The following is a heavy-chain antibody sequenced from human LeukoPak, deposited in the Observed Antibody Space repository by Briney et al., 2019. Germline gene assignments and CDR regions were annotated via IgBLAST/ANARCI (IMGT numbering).Heavy chain of an antibody. V-gene: IGHV1-46*01. Sequence: ASVTVSFKASGYTFTSYYMHWVRQAPGQGLEWMGIINPSGGSTSYAQKFQGRVTMTRDMSTSTVYMELSSLRSEDTAVYYCARDRGVGATWWFDHWGQGTLVTVSS. CDR3: ARDRGVGATWWFDH. CDR1: GYTFTSYY. J-gene: IGHJ5*02. D-gene: IGHD1-26*01. CDR2: INPSGGST.